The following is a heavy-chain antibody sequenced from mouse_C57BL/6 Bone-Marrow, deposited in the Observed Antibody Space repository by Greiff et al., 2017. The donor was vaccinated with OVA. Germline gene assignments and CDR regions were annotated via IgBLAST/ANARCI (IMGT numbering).Heavy chain of an antibody. V-gene: IGHV1-64*01. CDR2: IHPNSGST. Sequence: QVQLQQPGAELVKPGASVKLSCKASGYTFTSYWMHWVKQRPGQGLEWIGMIHPNSGSTNYNEKFKSKATLTVDKSSSTAYLQRSSLTSEDSAVYYCARERIYYSNYVWFAYGGQGTLVTVSA. CDR3: ARERIYYSNYVWFAY. CDR1: GYTFTSYW. J-gene: IGHJ3*01. D-gene: IGHD2-5*01.